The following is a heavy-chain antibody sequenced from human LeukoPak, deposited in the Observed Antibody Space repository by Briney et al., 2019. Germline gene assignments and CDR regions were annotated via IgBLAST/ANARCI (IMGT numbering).Heavy chain of an antibody. D-gene: IGHD5-24*01. J-gene: IGHJ4*02. CDR3: STVLNGDTDY. CDR1: RFTFRNVW. V-gene: IGHV3-15*01. CDR2: IKSKTDGETT. Sequence: GGSLRLSCAASRFTFRNVWMSWVRQAPGKGLDWVGRIKSKTDGETTQYAAPVKGRFTISRDDSRNTLYLQMDSLTTGDTAVYYCSTVLNGDTDYWGRGALVTVSS.